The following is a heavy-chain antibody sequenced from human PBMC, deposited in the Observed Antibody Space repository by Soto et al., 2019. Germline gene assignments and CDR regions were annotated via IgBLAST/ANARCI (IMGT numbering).Heavy chain of an antibody. Sequence: GGSLRLSCAASGFTFSSYSMNWVRQAPGKGLEWVSSTSSSSSYIYYADSVKGRFTISRDNAKNSLYLQMNSLRAEDTAVYYCARDKAVAGTGWFDPWGQGTLVTVSS. CDR3: ARDKAVAGTGWFDP. D-gene: IGHD6-19*01. J-gene: IGHJ5*02. CDR1: GFTFSSYS. CDR2: TSSSSSYI. V-gene: IGHV3-21*01.